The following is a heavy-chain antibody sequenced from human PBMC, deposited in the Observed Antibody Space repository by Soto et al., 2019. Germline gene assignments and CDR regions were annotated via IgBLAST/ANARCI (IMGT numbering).Heavy chain of an antibody. CDR3: IWQQDFYYGMAV. D-gene: IGHD6-13*01. J-gene: IGHJ6*02. V-gene: IGHV3-15*07. CDR1: GFAFNYAW. CDR2: IKSKASGGAI. Sequence: GGSLRLSCTTSGFAFNYAWMSWVRQAPGKGLEWVGRIKSKASGGAIDYAAPVKGRFIISRDDLKNTLSLQINNLKTEDTAAYHCIWQQDFYYGMAVWGQGTTVTVSS.